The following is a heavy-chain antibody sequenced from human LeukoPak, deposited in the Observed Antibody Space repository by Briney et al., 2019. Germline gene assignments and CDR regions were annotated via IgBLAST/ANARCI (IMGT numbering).Heavy chain of an antibody. CDR1: GLTFSSYA. J-gene: IGHJ4*02. D-gene: IGHD5-12*01. CDR2: ISYDGSNK. Sequence: GGSLRLSCAAFGLTFSSYAMHWVRQAPGKGLEWVAVISYDGSNKYYADSVKGRFTISRDNSRNTLYLQMNSLRAEDTAVYYCARGGGVDIVATVDYWGQGTLVTVSS. CDR3: ARGGGVDIVATVDY. V-gene: IGHV3-30*01.